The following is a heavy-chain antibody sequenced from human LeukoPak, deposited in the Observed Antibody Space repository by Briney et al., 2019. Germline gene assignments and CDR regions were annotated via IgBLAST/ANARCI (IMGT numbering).Heavy chain of an antibody. J-gene: IGHJ4*02. CDR2: IKSKTDGGTT. V-gene: IGHV3-15*01. CDR3: TTDTTPGIAVADY. D-gene: IGHD6-19*01. Sequence: GGSLRLSCAASGFTFSNAWMSWVRQAAGKGLEWVGLIKSKTDGGTTDYAAPVKGRFTISRDDSNNTLYLQMNSLKTEDTAVYYCTTDTTPGIAVADYWGQGTLVTVSS. CDR1: GFTFSNAW.